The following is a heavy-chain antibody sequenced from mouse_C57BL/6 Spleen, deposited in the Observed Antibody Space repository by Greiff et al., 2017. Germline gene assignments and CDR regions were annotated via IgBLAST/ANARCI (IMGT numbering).Heavy chain of an antibody. D-gene: IGHD6-2*01. J-gene: IGHJ4*01. CDR3: ASPLSGDAMDY. Sequence: EVQLQQSGPELVKPGASVKISCKASGYSFTGYYMNWVKQSPEKSLEWIGEINPSTGGTTYNQKFKAKATLTVDKSSSTAYMQLKSLTSEDSAVYYCASPLSGDAMDYWGQGTSVTVSS. CDR2: INPSTGGT. V-gene: IGHV1-42*01. CDR1: GYSFTGYY.